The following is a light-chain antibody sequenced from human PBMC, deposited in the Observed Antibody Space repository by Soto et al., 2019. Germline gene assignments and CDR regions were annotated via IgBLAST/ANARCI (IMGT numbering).Light chain of an antibody. CDR2: DAS. Sequence: DIQMTQSPSSLSASVGDRVTITCRASQGISNSLAWFQQRXXKVPKLLIYDASTLQSGVPSRFSGSGSGADFTLTISSLQPDDFATYYCQEYASAPFTFGPGTKVDIK. CDR3: QEYASAPFT. J-gene: IGKJ3*01. V-gene: IGKV1-27*01. CDR1: QGISNS.